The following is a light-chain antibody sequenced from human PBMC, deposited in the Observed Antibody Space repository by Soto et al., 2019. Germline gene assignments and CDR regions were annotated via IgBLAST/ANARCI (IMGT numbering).Light chain of an antibody. J-gene: IGKJ1*01. Sequence: EIVLTQSPGTLSLSPGERATRSCRASQSVSSSYLAWYQQKPGHAPRLLIYGASSRATGIPDRFSGSGSGTDFTLTISRLEPEDFAVYYCQQYGSSPWTFGQGTKVEIK. CDR3: QQYGSSPWT. CDR1: QSVSSSY. V-gene: IGKV3-20*01. CDR2: GAS.